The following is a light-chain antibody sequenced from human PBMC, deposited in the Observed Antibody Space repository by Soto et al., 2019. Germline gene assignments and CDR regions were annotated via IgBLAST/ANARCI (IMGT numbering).Light chain of an antibody. CDR1: QSVSSN. CDR3: QQYGSSPTT. Sequence: EIVMTQPPATLSVSPGERVTLSCRASQSVSSNLVWYHQKPGQAPRLLIFGASIRATGIPDRFSGSGSGTDFTLTISRLEPEDFAVYHCQQYGSSPTTFGQGTKVDI. V-gene: IGKV3-20*01. CDR2: GAS. J-gene: IGKJ1*01.